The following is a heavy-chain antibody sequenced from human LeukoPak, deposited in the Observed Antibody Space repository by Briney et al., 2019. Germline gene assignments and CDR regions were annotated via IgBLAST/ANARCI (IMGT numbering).Heavy chain of an antibody. Sequence: SETLSLTCAVSGYSISSGYYWGWIRQPPGKGLEWVGSIYHSGRTYYNTSLKSRVTISVDTSKNQFSLKLSSVTAADTAVYYCARTYYYGSGSYYNGIYYFDYWGQATLVTVSS. CDR2: IYHSGRT. D-gene: IGHD3-10*01. J-gene: IGHJ4*02. V-gene: IGHV4-38-2*01. CDR1: GYSISSGYY. CDR3: ARTYYYGSGSYYNGIYYFDY.